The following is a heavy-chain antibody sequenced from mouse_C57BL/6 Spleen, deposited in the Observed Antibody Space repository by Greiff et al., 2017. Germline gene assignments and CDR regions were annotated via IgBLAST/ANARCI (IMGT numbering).Heavy chain of an antibody. D-gene: IGHD2-1*01. CDR3: ARRRATMADWYFDV. CDR2: IYPGDGDT. V-gene: IGHV1-82*01. Sequence: QVQLQQSGPELVKPGASVKISCKASGYAFCSSWMNWVKQRPGKGLEWIGRIYPGDGDTNYNGKFKGKATLTADKSSSTAYMQLSSLTSEDSAVYFCARRRATMADWYFDVWGTGTTVTVSS. CDR1: GYAFCSSW. J-gene: IGHJ1*03.